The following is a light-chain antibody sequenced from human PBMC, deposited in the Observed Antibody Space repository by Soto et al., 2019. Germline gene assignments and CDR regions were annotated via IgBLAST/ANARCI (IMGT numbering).Light chain of an antibody. V-gene: IGKV3-20*01. J-gene: IGKJ3*01. CDR1: QSINSRY. CDR3: QQFGSSPGFT. CDR2: AAS. Sequence: DIALTQSPGTLSLSPGERATLSCRASQSINSRYLAWYQQKPGQAPRLLIYAASSRATGIPDRFSGSGSGTDFTLTISRLEPEDFAVYYCQQFGSSPGFTFGPGTKVDIK.